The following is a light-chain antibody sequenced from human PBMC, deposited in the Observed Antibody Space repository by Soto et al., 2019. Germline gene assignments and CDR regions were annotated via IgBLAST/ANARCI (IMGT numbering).Light chain of an antibody. CDR1: QTVSSY. J-gene: IGKJ5*01. V-gene: IGKV3-11*01. Sequence: EIVLTQSPATLSLSPGEGATLSCRASQTVSSYLAWYQQKPGQAPRLLVYDASDRATGIPARFSGSGSGTDFTLTISSLEPEDFAVYYCRQRRTFGQGTRLEIK. CDR2: DAS. CDR3: RQRRT.